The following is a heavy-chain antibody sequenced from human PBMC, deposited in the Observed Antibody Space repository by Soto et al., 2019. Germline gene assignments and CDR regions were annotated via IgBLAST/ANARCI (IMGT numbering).Heavy chain of an antibody. Sequence: QITLKESGPTLVKPTQTLTLTCTFSGFSLSTSGVGVGWIRQPPGKALEWLALIYWDDDKRYSPSLKSRLTLPKDTTKNQVVLTMTTMDPVDTATYYWAHIVGAPTWFDPWGQGTLVTVSS. J-gene: IGHJ5*02. CDR3: AHIVGAPTWFDP. V-gene: IGHV2-5*02. CDR2: IYWDDDK. CDR1: GFSLSTSGVG. D-gene: IGHD1-26*01.